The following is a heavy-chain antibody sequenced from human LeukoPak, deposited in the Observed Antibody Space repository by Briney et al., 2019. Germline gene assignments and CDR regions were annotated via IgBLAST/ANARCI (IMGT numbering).Heavy chain of an antibody. D-gene: IGHD2-2*01. V-gene: IGHV4-59*01. CDR3: ARSQGCSSTCCSYYYYYGMDV. Sequence: PSETLSLTCTVSGGSISSYYWSWIRQPPGKGLEWIGYIYYSGSTNYNPSLKSRVTISFDTSKNQFSLKLSSVTAADTAVYYCARSQGCSSTCCSYYYYYGMDVWGQGTTVTVSS. CDR1: GGSISSYY. CDR2: IYYSGST. J-gene: IGHJ6*02.